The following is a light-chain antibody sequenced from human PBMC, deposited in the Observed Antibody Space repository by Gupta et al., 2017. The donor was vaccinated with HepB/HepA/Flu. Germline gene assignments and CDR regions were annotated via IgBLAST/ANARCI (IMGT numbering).Light chain of an antibody. CDR3: QQHESRSPVT. J-gene: IGKJ5*01. V-gene: IGKV3-11*01. Sequence: VLPHSPATLSLTRGERATHSCRYSHSVNNYLAWYQHKPGQAPRLLIYDASNRATGIPDRFSGSGSGTDFTLTISSRQAEDVAVYYCQQHESRSPVTFGQGTRLEIK. CDR2: DAS. CDR1: HSVNNY.